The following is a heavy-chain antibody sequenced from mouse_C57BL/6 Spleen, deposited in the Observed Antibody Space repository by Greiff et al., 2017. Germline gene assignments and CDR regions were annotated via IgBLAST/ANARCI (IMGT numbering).Heavy chain of an antibody. J-gene: IGHJ1*03. CDR1: GYTFTDYN. V-gene: IGHV1-22*01. Sequence: EVQLQQSGPELVKPGASVQMSCKASGYTFTDYNMHWVKQSHGKSLEWIGYINPNNGGTSYNQKFKGKATLTVNKSSRTAYMELRSLTSEDSAVYYCAREGDGRSYWDMDVWGKGTTVTVSS. CDR2: INPNNGGT. CDR3: AREGDGRSYWDMDV. D-gene: IGHD1-1*01.